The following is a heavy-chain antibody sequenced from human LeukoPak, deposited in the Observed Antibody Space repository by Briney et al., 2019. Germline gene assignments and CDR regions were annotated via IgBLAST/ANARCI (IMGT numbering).Heavy chain of an antibody. CDR3: AREEGYGAFDI. D-gene: IGHD2-15*01. V-gene: IGHV3-21*01. CDR1: GFTFSTYS. CDR2: ISSSSSYI. J-gene: IGHJ3*02. Sequence: PGGSLRLSCAASGFTFSTYSMNWVRQARGKGLEWVSYISSSSSYIYQPDSEKGRFTISRDNAKNSLYLQMNSLRAEDTAIYYCAREEGYGAFDIWGQGTMVTVSS.